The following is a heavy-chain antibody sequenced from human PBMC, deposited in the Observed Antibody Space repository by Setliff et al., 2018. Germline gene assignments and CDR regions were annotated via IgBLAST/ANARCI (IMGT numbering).Heavy chain of an antibody. CDR3: ERLAVPYYFDY. Sequence: SETLSLTCTVSGGSISSSSYYWGWIRQPPGKGLEWIGSIYYSGSTYYNPSLKSRVTISVDTSKNQFSLKLIYVTAADTAVYYCERLAVPYYFDYWGQGTLVTVSS. D-gene: IGHD4-17*01. J-gene: IGHJ4*02. CDR1: GGSISSSSYY. CDR2: IYYSGST. V-gene: IGHV4-39*01.